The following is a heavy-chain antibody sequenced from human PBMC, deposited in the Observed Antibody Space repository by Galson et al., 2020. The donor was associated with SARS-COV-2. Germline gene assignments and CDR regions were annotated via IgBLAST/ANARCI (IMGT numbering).Heavy chain of an antibody. Sequence: GGSLRLSCAASGFTFSSYGMHWVRQAPGKGLEWVAVIWYDGSNKYYADSVKGRFTISRDNSKNTLYLQMNSLRAEDTAVYYCARDSAIAVAGTIAYYYGMDVWGQGTTVTVSS. V-gene: IGHV3-33*01. CDR1: GFTFSSYG. D-gene: IGHD6-19*01. CDR3: ARDSAIAVAGTIAYYYGMDV. CDR2: IWYDGSNK. J-gene: IGHJ6*02.